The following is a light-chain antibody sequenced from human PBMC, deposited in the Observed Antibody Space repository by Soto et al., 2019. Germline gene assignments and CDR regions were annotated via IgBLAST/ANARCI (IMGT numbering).Light chain of an antibody. J-gene: IGKJ1*01. CDR1: QSVSGNN. CDR3: QQYGNTLWT. Sequence: IVLTQSPGTLSLSPGERATLSCRASQSVSGNNLVWYQQKPGQAPRLLIHGASNRATGIPDMISRSGSGTDFTLTISRLEPEDFAVYYCQQYGNTLWTFGQGTKVELK. V-gene: IGKV3-20*01. CDR2: GAS.